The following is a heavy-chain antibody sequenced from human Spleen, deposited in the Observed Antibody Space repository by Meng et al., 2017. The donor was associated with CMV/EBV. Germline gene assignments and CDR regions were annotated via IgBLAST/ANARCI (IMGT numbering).Heavy chain of an antibody. V-gene: IGHV3-72*01. Sequence: GESLKISCAASGFSFTSYAMSWVRQAPGRGLEWVGQIKKRADSYSTEYAASVKGRFAISRDDSKNSLYLQMNSLKTEDSAVYYCADLGGAFGMDVWGQGTTVTVSS. J-gene: IGHJ6*02. CDR2: IKKRADSYST. CDR1: GFSFTSYA. CDR3: ADLGGAFGMDV.